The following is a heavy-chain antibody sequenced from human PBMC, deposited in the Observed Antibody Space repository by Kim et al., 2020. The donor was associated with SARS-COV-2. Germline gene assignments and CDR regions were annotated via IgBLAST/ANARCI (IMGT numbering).Heavy chain of an antibody. CDR1: GGSISSSSYY. CDR3: ARQTGIVGAYYFDY. CDR2: IYYSGST. D-gene: IGHD1-26*01. J-gene: IGHJ4*02. Sequence: SETLSLTCTVSGGSISSSSYYWGWIRQPPGKGLEWIGSIYYSGSTYYNPSLKSRVTISVDTSKNQFSLKLSSVTAADTAVYYCARQTGIVGAYYFDYWGQGTLVTVSS. V-gene: IGHV4-39*01.